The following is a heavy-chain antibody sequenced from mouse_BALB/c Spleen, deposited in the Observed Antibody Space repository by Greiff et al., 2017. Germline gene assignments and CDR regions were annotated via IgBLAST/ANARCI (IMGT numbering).Heavy chain of an antibody. J-gene: IGHJ3*01. D-gene: IGHD2-1*01. CDR2: IYPGSGST. Sequence: KQPGSELVRPGASVKLSCKASGYTFTSYWMHWVKQRPGQGLEWIGNIYPGSGSTNYDEKFKSKATLTVDTSSSTAYMQLSSLTSEDSAVYYCTRCPYGNYLWFAYWGQGTLVTVSA. CDR1: GYTFTSYW. V-gene: IGHV1S22*01. CDR3: TRCPYGNYLWFAY.